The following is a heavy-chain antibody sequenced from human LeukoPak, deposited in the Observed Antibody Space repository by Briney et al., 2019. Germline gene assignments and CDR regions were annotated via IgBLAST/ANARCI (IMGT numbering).Heavy chain of an antibody. V-gene: IGHV5-51*01. CDR2: IYPADSDT. Sequence: GESLKISCKGSGYSFTRSWSGWVRQMPGKGLEWMGIIYPADSDTKYSPSLQGQVTISADKSISTAYLQWSSLKSSDTAMYYCAIRYSGSYNDYWGRGTLVTVSS. D-gene: IGHD1-26*01. CDR3: AIRYSGSYNDY. J-gene: IGHJ4*02. CDR1: GYSFTRSW.